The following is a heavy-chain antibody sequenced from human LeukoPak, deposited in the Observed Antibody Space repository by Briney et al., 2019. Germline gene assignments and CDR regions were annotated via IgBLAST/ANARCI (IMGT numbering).Heavy chain of an antibody. CDR1: GFTFSSYS. J-gene: IGHJ4*02. D-gene: IGHD3-22*01. Sequence: GGSLRLSCAASGFTFSSYSMNWVRQAPGKGLEWVSSISSSSGYIYYADSVKGRFTISRDNAKNSLYLQMNSLRAEDTAVYYCARDHYDSSGYFDYWGQGTLVTVSS. CDR2: ISSSSGYI. CDR3: ARDHYDSSGYFDY. V-gene: IGHV3-21*01.